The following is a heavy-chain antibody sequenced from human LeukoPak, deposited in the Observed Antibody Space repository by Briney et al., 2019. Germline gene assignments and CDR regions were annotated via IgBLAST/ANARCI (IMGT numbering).Heavy chain of an antibody. CDR1: GFTFSSYA. Sequence: PGGSLRLSCAASGFTFSSYAMHWVRQAPGKGLEWVAVISYDGSNKYYADSVKGRFTISRDNSKNTLYLQMNSLRAEDTAVYYCARDPTSYSGSLSGYNWFDPWGQGTLVTVSS. V-gene: IGHV3-30*04. D-gene: IGHD1-26*01. CDR3: ARDPTSYSGSLSGYNWFDP. CDR2: ISYDGSNK. J-gene: IGHJ5*02.